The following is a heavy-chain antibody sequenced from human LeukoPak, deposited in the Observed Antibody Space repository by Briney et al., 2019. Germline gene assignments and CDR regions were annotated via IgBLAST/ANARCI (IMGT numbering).Heavy chain of an antibody. CDR3: ARGTLGYCSGGSCQTGGYYYYGMDV. J-gene: IGHJ6*04. Sequence: SVKVSCKASGGTFSSYAISWVRQAPGQGLEWMGGIIPIFGTANYAQKFQGRVTITADKSTSTAYMELSSLRSEDTAVYYCARGTLGYCSGGSCQTGGYYYYGMDVWGKGTTVTVSS. V-gene: IGHV1-69*06. CDR1: GGTFSSYA. D-gene: IGHD2-15*01. CDR2: IIPIFGTA.